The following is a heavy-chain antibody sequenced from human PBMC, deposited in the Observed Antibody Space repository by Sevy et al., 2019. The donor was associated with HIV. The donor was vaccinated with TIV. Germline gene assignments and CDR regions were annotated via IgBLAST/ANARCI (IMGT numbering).Heavy chain of an antibody. D-gene: IGHD3-16*01. V-gene: IGHV3-7*01. CDR3: VRAGSYGDTYFYDYGMDV. CDR2: INQEGSEK. CDR1: GFSFRSYW. J-gene: IGHJ6*02. Sequence: GGSLRLSCVASGFSFRSYWMTWVRQAPGKGLEWVANINQEGSEKYYVDSVKGRFTISRDNAKNSLYLKINSLRVEDTAVYYCVRAGSYGDTYFYDYGMDVWGQGTTVTVSS.